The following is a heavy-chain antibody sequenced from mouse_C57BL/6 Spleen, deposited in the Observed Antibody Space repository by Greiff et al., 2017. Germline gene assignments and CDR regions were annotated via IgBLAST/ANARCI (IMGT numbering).Heavy chain of an antibody. J-gene: IGHJ2*01. V-gene: IGHV1-69*01. CDR2: IDPSDSYT. CDR1: GYTFTSYW. Sequence: VQLQQPGAELVMPGASVKLSCKASGYTFTSYWMHWLKQRPGQGLEWIGEIDPSDSYTNYNQKFKGKSTLTVDKSSSTAYMQLSSLTSEDSAVYYCARVGRVDYWGQGTTLTVSS. CDR3: ARVGRVDY. D-gene: IGHD4-1*01.